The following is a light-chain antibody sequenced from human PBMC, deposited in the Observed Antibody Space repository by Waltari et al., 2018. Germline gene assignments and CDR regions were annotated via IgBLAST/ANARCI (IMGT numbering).Light chain of an antibody. CDR2: DVN. CDR3: SSYTSSTSVV. CDR1: SSDVGGYNF. J-gene: IGLJ2*01. V-gene: IGLV2-14*03. Sequence: QSALTQPASVSGSPGQSITISCTGTSSDVGGYNFVSWYQHHPGKAPKLLIYDVNNGTSGVSERFSGSKSGNTASLTISGRQAGDEADYYCSSYTSSTSVVFCGGTQLTVL.